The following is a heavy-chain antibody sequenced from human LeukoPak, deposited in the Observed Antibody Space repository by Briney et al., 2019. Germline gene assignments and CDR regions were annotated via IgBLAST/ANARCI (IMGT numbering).Heavy chain of an antibody. CDR2: ISDDGSNK. Sequence: GGSLRLSCAASGFSISRYAMHWVRQAPGKGLEWVAVISDDGSNKYYADSVKGRFTISRDNSKNTLYLQMNSLRAEDTAVYYCAKGSRAAAAIWGYYFDYWGQGTLVTVSS. CDR1: GFSISRYA. V-gene: IGHV3-30*04. J-gene: IGHJ4*02. D-gene: IGHD6-13*01. CDR3: AKGSRAAAAIWGYYFDY.